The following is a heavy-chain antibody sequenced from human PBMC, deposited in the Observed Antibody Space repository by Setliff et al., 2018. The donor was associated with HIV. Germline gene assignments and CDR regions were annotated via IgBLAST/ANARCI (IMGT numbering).Heavy chain of an antibody. CDR1: GYNLTELS. CDR3: ATRAYDSSGYLRSRVSGAAFDI. J-gene: IGHJ3*02. CDR2: FDPEYDKT. D-gene: IGHD3-22*01. V-gene: IGHV1-24*01. Sequence: ASVKVSCKVSGYNLTELSIHWVRQAPGKGLEWMGGFDPEYDKTFYAQKFQGRVTMSEDTSTDTAYMELTSLRSEDTAVYYCATRAYDSSGYLRSRVSGAAFDIWGQGTMVTVSS.